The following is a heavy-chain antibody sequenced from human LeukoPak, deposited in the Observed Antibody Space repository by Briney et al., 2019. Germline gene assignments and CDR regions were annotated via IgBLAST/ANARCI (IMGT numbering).Heavy chain of an antibody. D-gene: IGHD1-26*01. CDR2: MNPNSGNT. CDR1: GYTFTSYD. V-gene: IGHV1-8*03. Sequence: GASVKVSCKASGYTFTSYDINWVRQATGQGLEWMGWMNPNSGNTGYAQKFQGRVTITRNTSISTAYMELSSLRSDDTAVYYCAREGGVGPTAPPDYYSYQMDVWGKGTTVTVSS. CDR3: AREGGVGPTAPPDYYSYQMDV. J-gene: IGHJ6*03.